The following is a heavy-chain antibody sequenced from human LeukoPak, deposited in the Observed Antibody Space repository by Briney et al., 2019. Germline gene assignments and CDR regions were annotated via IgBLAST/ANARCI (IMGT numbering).Heavy chain of an antibody. V-gene: IGHV3-7*05. D-gene: IGHD5-24*01. J-gene: IGHJ5*02. CDR3: ARASDPWLQLT. Sequence: GGSLRLSCAASGFTFSNYWMIWVRQAPGKGLEWVGNIKQDGSEKRYADSVRGRFRISRDNAQTSLYLQMNSLRAEDTAVYYCARASDPWLQLTWGQGTLVTVSS. CDR1: GFTFSNYW. CDR2: IKQDGSEK.